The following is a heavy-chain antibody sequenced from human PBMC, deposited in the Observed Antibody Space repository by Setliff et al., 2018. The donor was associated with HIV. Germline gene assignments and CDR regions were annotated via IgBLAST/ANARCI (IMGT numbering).Heavy chain of an antibody. J-gene: IGHJ5*02. CDR1: GYSFSSYW. Sequence: PGESLKISCKGSGYSFSSYWIGWVRQMPGRGLEWMGIIYPGDSDTRYNPSFQGQVTISADKSISTAYLQWSSLKASDTAVYYCARVPSQRVESSGWYIWFDPWGQGTLVTV. CDR3: ARVPSQRVESSGWYIWFDP. CDR2: IYPGDSDT. D-gene: IGHD6-19*01. V-gene: IGHV5-51*01.